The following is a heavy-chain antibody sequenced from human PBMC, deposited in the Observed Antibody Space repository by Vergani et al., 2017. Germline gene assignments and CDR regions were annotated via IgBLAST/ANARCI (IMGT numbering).Heavy chain of an antibody. CDR1: GGTFSSYA. D-gene: IGHD3-22*01. V-gene: IGHV1-69*12. CDR2: IIPIFGTA. Sequence: QVQLVQSGAEVKKPGSSVKVSCKASGGTFSSYAISWVRQAPGQGLEWMGGIIPIFGTANYAQKFQGRVTITADESTSTAYMELRSLRSEDTAVYYCAREYYDSSGYYYRTPLLRLSYWGQGTLVTVSS. CDR3: AREYYDSSGYYYRTPLLRLSY. J-gene: IGHJ4*02.